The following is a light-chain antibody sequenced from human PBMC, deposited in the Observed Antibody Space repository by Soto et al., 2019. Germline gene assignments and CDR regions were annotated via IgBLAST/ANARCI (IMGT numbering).Light chain of an antibody. CDR1: SSDVGGYNY. CDR3: SSYTSTSSRV. J-gene: IGLJ1*01. V-gene: IGLV2-14*01. CDR2: EVS. Sequence: QSVLTQPASVSGSPGQSITISCTGTSSDVGGYNYVSWYQQHPGKAPKLMIYEVSNRPSGVSYRFSGSKSGNTASLTISGLQAEDEADYYCSSYTSTSSRVFGPGTKLTVL.